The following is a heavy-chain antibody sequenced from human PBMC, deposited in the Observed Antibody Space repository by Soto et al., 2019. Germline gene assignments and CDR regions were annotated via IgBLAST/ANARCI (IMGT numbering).Heavy chain of an antibody. J-gene: IGHJ6*02. V-gene: IGHV4-38-2*01. CDR2: IYHSGST. CDR1: AYSITRGHY. D-gene: IGHD3-9*01. CDR3: ARKGVLRCFDWLTVYYGMDV. Sequence: SETLSLPSALSAYSITRGHYWAWIRQPPGKELEWIGSIYHSGSTYYNPSIKSRVTISVDTSKNQFSLKLTTVTAAATPVYYCARKGVLRCFDWLTVYYGMDVWCQGTTVAVSS.